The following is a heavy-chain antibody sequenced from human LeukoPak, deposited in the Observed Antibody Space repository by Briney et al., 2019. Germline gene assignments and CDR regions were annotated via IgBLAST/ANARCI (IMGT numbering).Heavy chain of an antibody. D-gene: IGHD4-17*01. CDR1: GYTFTSYD. Sequence: GASVKDSCKASGYTFTSYDINWVRQATGQGLEWMGWMNPNSGNTGYAQKFQGRVTMTTDTSTSTAYMELRSLRSDDTAVYYCARGGDYGDYQENNWFDPWGQGTLVTVSS. J-gene: IGHJ5*02. CDR3: ARGGDYGDYQENNWFDP. CDR2: MNPNSGNT. V-gene: IGHV1-8*01.